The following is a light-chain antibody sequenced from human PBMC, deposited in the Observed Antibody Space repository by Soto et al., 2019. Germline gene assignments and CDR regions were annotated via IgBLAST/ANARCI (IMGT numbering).Light chain of an antibody. V-gene: IGKV1-39*01. CDR3: QQYGSLSWT. Sequence: DIQMTQSPSSLSASVGDRVTITCRASQSISSYLNWYQQKPGQAPRLLIHGASTRATGVPDRFSGSGSGTDFTLTISRLEPEDFAVYHCQQYGSLSWTFGQGTKVEIK. J-gene: IGKJ1*01. CDR1: QSISSY. CDR2: GAS.